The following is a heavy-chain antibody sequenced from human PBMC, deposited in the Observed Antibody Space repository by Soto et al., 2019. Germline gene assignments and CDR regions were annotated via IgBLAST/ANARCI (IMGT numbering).Heavy chain of an antibody. CDR2: ISYDGSNK. V-gene: IGHV3-30-3*01. CDR3: ARDSADTAMAVTYYYYYYGMDV. J-gene: IGHJ6*02. D-gene: IGHD5-18*01. CDR1: GFTFSSYA. Sequence: PGGSLRLSCAASGFTFSSYAMHWVRQAPGKGLEWVAVISYDGSNKYYADSVKGRFTISRDNSKNTLYLQMNSLRAEDTAVYYCARDSADTAMAVTYYYYYYGMDVWGQGTTVTVSS.